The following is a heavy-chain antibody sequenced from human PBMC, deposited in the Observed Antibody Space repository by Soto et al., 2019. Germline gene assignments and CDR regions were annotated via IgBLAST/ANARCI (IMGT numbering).Heavy chain of an antibody. V-gene: IGHV3-23*01. CDR3: AKAGTTVTIPYYFDY. CDR2: ISGSGGST. J-gene: IGHJ4*02. D-gene: IGHD4-17*01. CDR1: GFTFSSYA. Sequence: EVQLLESGGGLVQPGGSLRLSCAASGFTFSSYAMSWVRQAPGKGLEWVSAISGSGGSTYYAESVKGRFTISRDNSKNTLYLQMNSRRAEDTAVYYCAKAGTTVTIPYYFDYWGQGTLVTFSS.